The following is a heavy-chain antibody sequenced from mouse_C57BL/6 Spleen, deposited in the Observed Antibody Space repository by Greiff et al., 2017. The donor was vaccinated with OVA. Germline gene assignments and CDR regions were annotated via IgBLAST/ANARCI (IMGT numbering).Heavy chain of an antibody. CDR2: INPNNGGT. V-gene: IGHV1-26*01. CDR1: GYTFTDYY. Sequence: EVQLQQSGPELVKPGASVKISCKASGYTFTDYYMNWVKQSHGKSLEWIGDINPNNGGTSYNQKFKGKATLTVDKSSSTAYMELRSLTSEDSAVYYCARAYGHFDYWGQGTTLTVSS. CDR3: ARAYGHFDY. D-gene: IGHD1-1*02. J-gene: IGHJ2*01.